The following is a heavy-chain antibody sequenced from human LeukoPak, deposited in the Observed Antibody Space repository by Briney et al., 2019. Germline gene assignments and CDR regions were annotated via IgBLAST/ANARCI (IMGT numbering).Heavy chain of an antibody. CDR3: AKGKRSIAPYFDY. CDR2: IRYDGSNK. CDR1: GFTFSSYG. V-gene: IGHV3-30*02. J-gene: IGHJ4*02. D-gene: IGHD3-16*01. Sequence: GGSLRLSCAASGFTFSSYGMHWVRQAPGKGLEWVAFIRYDGSNKYYADSVKGRFTISRDNSKNTLYLQMNSLRAEDTAVYYCAKGKRSIAPYFDYWGQGTLVTVSS.